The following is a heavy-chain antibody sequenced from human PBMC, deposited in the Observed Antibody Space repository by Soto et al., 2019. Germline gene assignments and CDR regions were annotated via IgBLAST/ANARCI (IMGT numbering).Heavy chain of an antibody. Sequence: SETLSLTCAVSGGSISSHYWSWVRQAPGKGLEWIGHIYYRGSTSYNPSLRSRSTISVDTSNNQFSLKLNSVTTADTAVYYCARDGREASGMDVWGQGTKVTVSS. V-gene: IGHV4-59*11. J-gene: IGHJ6*02. CDR3: ARDGREASGMDV. D-gene: IGHD1-26*01. CDR1: GGSISSHY. CDR2: IYYRGST.